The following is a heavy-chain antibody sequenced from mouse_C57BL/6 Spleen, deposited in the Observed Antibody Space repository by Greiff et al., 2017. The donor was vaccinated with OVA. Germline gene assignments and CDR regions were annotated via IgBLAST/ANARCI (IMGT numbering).Heavy chain of an antibody. D-gene: IGHD3-2*02. J-gene: IGHJ2*01. CDR1: GYTFTSYW. Sequence: QVQLQQPGAELVMPGASVKLSCKASGYTFTSYWMHWVKQRPGQGLEWIGEIDPSDSYTNYNQKFKGKSTLTVDKSSSTAYMQLSSLTSEDSAVYYCARGTAQATRYYFDYWGQGTTLTVSS. CDR2: IDPSDSYT. CDR3: ARGTAQATRYYFDY. V-gene: IGHV1-69*01.